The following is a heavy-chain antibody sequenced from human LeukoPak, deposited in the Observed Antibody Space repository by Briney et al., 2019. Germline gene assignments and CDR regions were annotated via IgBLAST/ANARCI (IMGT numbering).Heavy chain of an antibody. CDR1: GLTFSDHY. Sequence: GGSLRLSCAASGLTFSDHYMDWVRQAPGKGLEWVSVMYRGGGTYYADSVRGRFTISRDNSKNTMYLQMSSLRAEDTAVYYCADLHDSSGYRTRGYWGQGTLVTVSS. D-gene: IGHD3-22*01. V-gene: IGHV3-66*01. J-gene: IGHJ4*02. CDR3: ADLHDSSGYRTRGY. CDR2: MYRGGGT.